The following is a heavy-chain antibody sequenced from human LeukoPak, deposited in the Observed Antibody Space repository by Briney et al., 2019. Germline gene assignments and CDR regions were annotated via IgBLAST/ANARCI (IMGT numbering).Heavy chain of an antibody. J-gene: IGHJ4*02. CDR2: ISSTGGTT. D-gene: IGHD2-2*01. V-gene: IGHV3-23*01. CDR1: GITFSSYG. CDR3: ARAQLDFDY. Sequence: GALRLSCAASGITFSSYGMSWVRQAPGKGLEWVSSISSTGGTTYYADSVKGRFTISRDNSKNTLYLQMNSLRPEDTAVYYCARAQLDFDYWGQGTLVTVSS.